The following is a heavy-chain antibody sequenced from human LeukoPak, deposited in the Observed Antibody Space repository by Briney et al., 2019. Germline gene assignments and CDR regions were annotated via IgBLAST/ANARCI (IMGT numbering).Heavy chain of an antibody. CDR1: GYSISSGYY. V-gene: IGHV4-38-2*02. D-gene: IGHD3-22*01. CDR3: ARYTANTAGYSFDF. J-gene: IGHJ4*02. CDR2: IHHSGVT. Sequence: SETLSLTCTVSGYSISSGYYWSWIRQPPGKGLEWIATIHHSGVTYYNPSLKSRVTMSVDTSKNQFSLKLASVTAASTAVYYCARYTANTAGYSFDFWGQGALVTVSS.